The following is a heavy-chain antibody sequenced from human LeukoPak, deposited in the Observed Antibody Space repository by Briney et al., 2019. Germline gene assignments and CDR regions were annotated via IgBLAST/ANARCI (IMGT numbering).Heavy chain of an antibody. V-gene: IGHV3-64*01. CDR3: ARGRSSGWYRAFDI. J-gene: IGHJ3*02. Sequence: HPGGSLRLYCAASGFTFSSYAMHWVRQAPGKGLEYVSAISSNGGSTYYANSVKGRFTISRDNSKNTLYLQMGSLRAEDMAVYYCARGRSSGWYRAFDIWGQGTMVTVSS. CDR2: ISSNGGST. CDR1: GFTFSSYA. D-gene: IGHD6-19*01.